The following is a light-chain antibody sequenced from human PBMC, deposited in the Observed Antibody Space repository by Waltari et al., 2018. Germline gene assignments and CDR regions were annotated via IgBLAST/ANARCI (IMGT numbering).Light chain of an antibody. CDR3: QKYASLPAT. J-gene: IGKJ1*01. Sequence: EVVLTQSQGTLSLSLGEGATLSCRASKSVSRSLALYQQKPGQAPRLLIYDTSRRATCIPDRFSGSGSGTDFSRTISRLEPEDFAMYYCQKYASLPATFCQGTKVEIK. CDR2: DTS. V-gene: IGKV3-20*01. CDR1: KSVSRS.